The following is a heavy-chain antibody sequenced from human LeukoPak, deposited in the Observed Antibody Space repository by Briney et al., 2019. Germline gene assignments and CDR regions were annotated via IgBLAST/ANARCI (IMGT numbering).Heavy chain of an antibody. CDR3: ARDVGDYPSNE. V-gene: IGHV1-69*13. D-gene: IGHD4-17*01. CDR2: IIPIFGTA. J-gene: IGHJ4*02. Sequence: SVRVSCTASGGTFSSYAISWVRQAPGQGLEWMGGIIPIFGTANYAQKFQGRVTITADESTSTAYMELSSLRSEDTAVYYCARDVGDYPSNEWGQGTLVTVSS. CDR1: GGTFSSYA.